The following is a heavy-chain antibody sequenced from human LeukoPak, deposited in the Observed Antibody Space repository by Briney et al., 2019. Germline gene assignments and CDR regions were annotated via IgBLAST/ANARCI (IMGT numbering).Heavy chain of an antibody. CDR3: ARHATSTGTTAVAGVDY. D-gene: IGHD6-19*01. CDR2: IYYSGST. V-gene: IGHV4-39*01. J-gene: IGHJ4*02. CDR1: GGSFSGYY. Sequence: PSETLSLTCAVYGGSFSGYYWGWIRQPPGKGLEWIGSIYYSGSTYYNPSLKSRVTISVDTSKNQFSLKLSSVTAADTAVYYCARHATSTGTTAVAGVDYWGQGTLATVSS.